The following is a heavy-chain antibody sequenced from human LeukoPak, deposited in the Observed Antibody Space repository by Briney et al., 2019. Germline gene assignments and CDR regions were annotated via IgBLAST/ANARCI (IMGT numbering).Heavy chain of an antibody. V-gene: IGHV3-7*01. CDR1: GFTFRSYW. CDR3: ARGVYGSGGYGSGPFDY. CDR2: IKQDGNEK. J-gene: IGHJ4*02. D-gene: IGHD3-10*01. Sequence: GGSLRLSCAASGFTFRSYWISWVRQAPGKGLEWVANIKQDGNEKYYVDSVKGQFTISRDNAKNSLYLQMNSLRAEDTAVYYCARGVYGSGGYGSGPFDYWGQGTLVTVSS.